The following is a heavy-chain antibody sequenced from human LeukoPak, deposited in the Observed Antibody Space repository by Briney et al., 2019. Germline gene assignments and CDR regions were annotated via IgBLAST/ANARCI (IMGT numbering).Heavy chain of an antibody. J-gene: IGHJ5*02. CDR3: ARDLRGWENNWFDP. V-gene: IGHV4-39*07. D-gene: IGHD1-26*01. Sequence: SETLSLTCTVSGGSISSSSYYWGWIRQPPGKGLEWIGSIYYSGSTYYNPSLKSRVTISVDTSKNQFSLKLSSVTAADTAVYYCARDLRGWENNWFDPWGQGTLVTVSS. CDR2: IYYSGST. CDR1: GGSISSSSYY.